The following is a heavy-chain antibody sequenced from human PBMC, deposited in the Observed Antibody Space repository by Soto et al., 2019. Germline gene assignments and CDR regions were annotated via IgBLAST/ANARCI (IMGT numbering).Heavy chain of an antibody. D-gene: IGHD1-7*01. Sequence: EVQLVESGGGLVQPGGSLRLSCAASGFTVSSNYMSWVRQAPGKGLEWVSVIYSGGSTYYADSVKGRFTISRHNSKNTLYLQMNSLRAEDTAVYYCARAGITGTTSWSYYYYYYMDVWGKGTTVTVSS. CDR2: IYSGGST. V-gene: IGHV3-53*04. CDR1: GFTVSSNY. CDR3: ARAGITGTTSWSYYYYYYMDV. J-gene: IGHJ6*03.